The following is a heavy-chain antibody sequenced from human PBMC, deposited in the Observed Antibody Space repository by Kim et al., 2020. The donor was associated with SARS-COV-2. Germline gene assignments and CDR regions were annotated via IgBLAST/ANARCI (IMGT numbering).Heavy chain of an antibody. CDR3: ARGHRYYGSEYYYYYYGMDV. J-gene: IGHJ6*02. D-gene: IGHD3-10*01. Sequence: SETLSLTCAVYGGSFSGYYWSWIRQPPGKGLEWIGEINHSGSTNYNPSLKSRVTISVDTSKNQFSLKLSSVTAADTAVYYCARGHRYYGSEYYYYYYGMDVWGQGTTVTVSS. CDR1: GGSFSGYY. V-gene: IGHV4-34*01. CDR2: INHSGST.